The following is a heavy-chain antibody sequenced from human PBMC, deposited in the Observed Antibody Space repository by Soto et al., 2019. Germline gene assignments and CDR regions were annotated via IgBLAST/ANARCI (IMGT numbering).Heavy chain of an antibody. CDR1: GGSFSGYY. CDR2: INHSGST. CDR3: AHGGYCTNGVCPKLPYYYGMDV. D-gene: IGHD2-8*01. J-gene: IGHJ6*02. Sequence: PSETLSLTCAVYGGSFSGYYWSWIRQPPGKGLEWIGEINHSGSTNYNPSLKSRVTISVDTSKNQFSLKLSSVTAADTAVYYCAHGGYCTNGVCPKLPYYYGMDVWGQGTTVTVSS. V-gene: IGHV4-34*01.